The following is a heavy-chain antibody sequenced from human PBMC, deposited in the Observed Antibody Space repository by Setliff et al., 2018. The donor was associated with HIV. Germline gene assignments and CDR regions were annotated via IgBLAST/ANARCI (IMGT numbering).Heavy chain of an antibody. CDR2: MNPNSGNT. D-gene: IGHD3-22*01. J-gene: IGHJ3*02. CDR1: GYTFTGYY. Sequence: ASVKVSCKASGYTFTGYYMHWVRQAAGQGLEWMGWMNPNSGNTGYAQKFQGRVTMTRDTSISTAYMELSGLRSDDTAVYYCARAGIYYDSSGYAFDIWGQGTMVTVSS. V-gene: IGHV1-2*02. CDR3: ARAGIYYDSSGYAFDI.